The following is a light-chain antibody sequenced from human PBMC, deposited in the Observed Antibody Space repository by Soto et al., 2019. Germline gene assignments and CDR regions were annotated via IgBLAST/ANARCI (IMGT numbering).Light chain of an antibody. Sequence: DIVMTQSPLSLPVTPGEPASISCRSSQSLLHSNGYNYLGWYLQKPGQSPQLLIYLGSNRSSGVPHRFRGSGSGTDFTLRISRVEAEDVGVYYCMQALQTPFTFGRGTKVDIQ. CDR3: MQALQTPFT. J-gene: IGKJ3*01. V-gene: IGKV2-28*01. CDR1: QSLLHSNGYNY. CDR2: LGS.